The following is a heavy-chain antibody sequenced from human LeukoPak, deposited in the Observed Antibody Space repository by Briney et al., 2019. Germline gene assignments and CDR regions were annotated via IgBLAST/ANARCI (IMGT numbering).Heavy chain of an antibody. CDR3: TRGSIAYYYMDV. CDR1: GGSISSYY. J-gene: IGHJ6*03. D-gene: IGHD3-22*01. CDR2: IYYSGST. Sequence: SETLSLTCSVSGGSISSYYWSWIRQPPGKGLEWIGNIYYSGSTNYNPSLKSRVTISVDTSKNQFSLKLSSVTAADTAVYYCTRGSIAYYYMDVWGKGTTVTISS. V-gene: IGHV4-59*01.